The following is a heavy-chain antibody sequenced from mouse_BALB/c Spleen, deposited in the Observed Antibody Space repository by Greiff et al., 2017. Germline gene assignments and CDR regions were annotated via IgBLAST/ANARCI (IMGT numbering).Heavy chain of an antibody. Sequence: VQLQQPGAELVKPGASVKLSCKASGYTFTSYWMHWVKQRPGQGLEWIGEINPSNGRTNYNEKFKSKATLTVDKSSSTAYMQLSSLTSEDSAVYYCARSGVSFDYWGQGTTLTVSS. CDR2: INPSNGRT. D-gene: IGHD6-2*01. J-gene: IGHJ2*01. CDR1: GYTFTSYW. CDR3: ARSGVSFDY. V-gene: IGHV1S81*02.